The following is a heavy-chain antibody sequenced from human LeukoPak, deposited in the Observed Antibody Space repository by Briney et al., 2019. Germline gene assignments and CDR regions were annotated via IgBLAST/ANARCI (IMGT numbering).Heavy chain of an antibody. CDR3: AREPYGSGSRGGY. CDR1: GFTFSSYS. J-gene: IGHJ4*02. Sequence: GGSLRLSCAASGFTFSSYSMNCVRQAPGKGLEWVSSISSSSSYIYYADSGKGRFTISRDNAKNSLYLQMNSLRAEDTAVYYCAREPYGSGSRGGYWGQGTLVTVSS. D-gene: IGHD3-10*01. CDR2: ISSSSSYI. V-gene: IGHV3-21*01.